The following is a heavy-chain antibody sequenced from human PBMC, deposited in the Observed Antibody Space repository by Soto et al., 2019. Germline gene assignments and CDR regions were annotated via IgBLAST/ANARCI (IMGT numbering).Heavy chain of an antibody. V-gene: IGHV1-18*01. CDR1: GYTFSSYG. CDR3: ARDLGGWSTGWFDP. CDR2: ISAHKGNV. Sequence: GASGKVSCKASGYTFSSYGISWVRQAPGQGLEWMGWISAHKGNVKYAQKLQGRVTLTTDTSTGTAYMDLRSLRSDDTAVYYCARDLGGWSTGWFDPWGQGTLVTVSS. D-gene: IGHD6-19*01. J-gene: IGHJ5*02.